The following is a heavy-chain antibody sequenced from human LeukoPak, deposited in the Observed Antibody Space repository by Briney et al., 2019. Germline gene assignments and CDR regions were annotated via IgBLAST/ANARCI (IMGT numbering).Heavy chain of an antibody. CDR1: GGSISSGGYY. J-gene: IGHJ4*02. V-gene: IGHV4-30-2*01. CDR2: IYHSGST. Sequence: SQTLSLTCTVSGGSISSGGYYWSWIRQPPGKGLEWIGYIYHSGSTYYNPSLKSRVTISVDRSKNQFSLNLSSVTPEDTAEYYCAGTTDYSSFLAYWGQGTLVTVSS. D-gene: IGHD4-11*01. CDR3: AGTTDYSSFLAY.